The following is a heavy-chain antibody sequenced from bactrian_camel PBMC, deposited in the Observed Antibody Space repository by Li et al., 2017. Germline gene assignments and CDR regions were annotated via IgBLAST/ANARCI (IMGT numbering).Heavy chain of an antibody. CDR2: LDKSGTT. V-gene: IGHV3S53*01. Sequence: VQLVESGGGSVQAGGSLTLSCAASGNIFNTHCVAWFRQAPGKEREGVANLDKSGTTTYAESVKGRFTISRDDDKNILFLQMNSLQPEDTAMYYCAADPAMGMFGLDGVRHYRYVGQGTQV. D-gene: IGHD3*01. J-gene: IGHJ4*01. CDR1: GNIFNTHC.